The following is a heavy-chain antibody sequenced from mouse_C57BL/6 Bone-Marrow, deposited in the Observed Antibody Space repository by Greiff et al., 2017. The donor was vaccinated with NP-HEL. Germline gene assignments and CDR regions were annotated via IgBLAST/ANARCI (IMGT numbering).Heavy chain of an antibody. D-gene: IGHD1-1*01. CDR3: ARGDTTVVATRDFDV. Sequence: EVKLMESGGGLVKPGGSLKLSCAASGFTFSSYAMSWVRQTPEQRLEWVATISDGGSYTYYPDNVQGRFTISRDNAKNNLYLQMSHLKSEDTAMYYCARGDTTVVATRDFDVWGTGTTVTVSS. V-gene: IGHV5-4*03. CDR2: ISDGGSYT. J-gene: IGHJ1*03. CDR1: GFTFSSYA.